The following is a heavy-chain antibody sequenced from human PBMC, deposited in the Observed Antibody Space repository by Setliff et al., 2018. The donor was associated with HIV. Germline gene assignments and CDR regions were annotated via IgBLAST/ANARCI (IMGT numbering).Heavy chain of an antibody. CDR2: IIPILGIA. Sequence: AASVKVSCKASGGTFSSYAISWVRQAPGQGLEWMGGIIPILGIANYAQKFQGRVTITADRSTSTAYMELSSLRSEDTAVYFCARGGDYDSSGYYVTWGQGSLVTVSS. CDR1: GGTFSSYA. V-gene: IGHV1-69*10. D-gene: IGHD3-22*01. CDR3: ARGGDYDSSGYYVT. J-gene: IGHJ4*02.